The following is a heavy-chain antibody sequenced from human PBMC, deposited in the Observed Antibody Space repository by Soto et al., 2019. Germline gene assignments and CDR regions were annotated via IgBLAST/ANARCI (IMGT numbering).Heavy chain of an antibody. J-gene: IGHJ6*02. Sequence: ASVKLSCKASGYSFTSYDINWVRQATGQGLEWMGWMNPNSGNTGYAQKFQGRVTMTRNTSISTAYMELSSLRSEDTAVYYCAGPSSWSPYYYYAMDVWGQGTTVTVS. CDR3: AGPSSWSPYYYYAMDV. D-gene: IGHD6-13*01. CDR2: MNPNSGNT. CDR1: GYSFTSYD. V-gene: IGHV1-8*01.